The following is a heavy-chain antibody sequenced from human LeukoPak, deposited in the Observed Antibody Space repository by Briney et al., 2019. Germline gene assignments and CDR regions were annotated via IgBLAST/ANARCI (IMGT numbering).Heavy chain of an antibody. D-gene: IGHD6-19*01. J-gene: IGHJ4*02. V-gene: IGHV1-69*05. CDR3: ARVPLSSGWYLFDY. CDR1: GGTFISYA. Sequence: GSSVKVSCKASGGTFISYAISWVRQAPGQGLEWMGRIIPIFGTANYAQKFQGRVRITTDESTSTAYMELSSLRSEDTAVYYCARVPLSSGWYLFDYWGQGTLVTVSS. CDR2: IIPIFGTA.